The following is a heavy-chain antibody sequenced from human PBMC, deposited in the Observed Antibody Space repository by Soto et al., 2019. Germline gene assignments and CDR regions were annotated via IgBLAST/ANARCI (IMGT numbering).Heavy chain of an antibody. V-gene: IGHV1-69*13. CDR1: GGTFSSYA. Sequence: SVKVSCKASGGTFSSYAISWVRQAPGQGLEWMGGIIPIFGTANYAQKFQGRVTITADESTSTAYMELSSLRSADTAVYYFETGANRHSARASGCWGQGTRVTVSS. CDR2: IIPIFGTA. J-gene: IGHJ1*01. D-gene: IGHD5-12*01. CDR3: ETGANRHSARASGC.